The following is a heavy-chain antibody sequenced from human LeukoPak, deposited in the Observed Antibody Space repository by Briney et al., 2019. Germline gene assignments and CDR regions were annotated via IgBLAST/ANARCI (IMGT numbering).Heavy chain of an antibody. V-gene: IGHV4-31*03. Sequence: SGTLSLTCTVSGGSISSGGYDWSWIRQHPGKGLEWIGSIYYSGSTNYNPSLQGRVTISLDTSRNQFSLKLSSVTAADTAVYYCASGDNDPLFDYWGQGTLVTVSS. CDR3: ASGDNDPLFDY. J-gene: IGHJ4*02. D-gene: IGHD1-1*01. CDR2: IYYSGST. CDR1: GGSISSGGYD.